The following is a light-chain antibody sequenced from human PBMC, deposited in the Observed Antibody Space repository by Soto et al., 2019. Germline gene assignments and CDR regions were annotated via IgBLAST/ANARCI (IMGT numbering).Light chain of an antibody. CDR3: SSYTSSSTRLV. Sequence: QSALTQPASVSGSPGQSITISCTGTSSDVGGYNYVSWYQQHPGKAPKLMIYDVSNGPSGVSNRFSGSKSGNTASLTISGLQAEDEADYYCSSYTSSSTRLVFGTGTKLTVL. V-gene: IGLV2-14*01. J-gene: IGLJ1*01. CDR1: SSDVGGYNY. CDR2: DVS.